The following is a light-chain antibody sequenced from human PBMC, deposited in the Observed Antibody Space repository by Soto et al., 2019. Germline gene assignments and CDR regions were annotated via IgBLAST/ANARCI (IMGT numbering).Light chain of an antibody. CDR3: QQRSNWQIT. CDR2: DAS. CDR1: QSVSSY. Sequence: EIVLTQSPTTLSLSPGERATLSCRASQSVSSYLAWYQQKPGQAPRLLIYDASNRATGIPARFSGSGSGTDFTLTISSLEPEDFAVYYCQQRSNWQITFGQGRRLENK. V-gene: IGKV3-11*01. J-gene: IGKJ5*01.